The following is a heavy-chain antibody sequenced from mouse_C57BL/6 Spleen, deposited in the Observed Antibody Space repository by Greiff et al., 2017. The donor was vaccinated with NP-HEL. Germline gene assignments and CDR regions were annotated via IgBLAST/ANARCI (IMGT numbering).Heavy chain of an antibody. CDR1: GYTFTSYW. J-gene: IGHJ3*01. V-gene: IGHV1-55*01. CDR3: ARGTHYYGSLRGFAY. D-gene: IGHD1-1*01. CDR2: IYPGSGST. Sequence: QVQLQQSGAELVKPGASVKMSCKASGYTFTSYWITWVKQRPGQGLEWIGDIYPGSGSTNYNEKFKSKATLTVDTSSSTAYMQLSSLTSEDSAVYYCARGTHYYGSLRGFAYWGQGTLVTVSA.